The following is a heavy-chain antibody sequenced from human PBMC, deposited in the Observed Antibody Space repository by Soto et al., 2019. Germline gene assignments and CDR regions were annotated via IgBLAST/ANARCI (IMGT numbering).Heavy chain of an antibody. V-gene: IGHV3-21*01. Sequence: VGSLRLSCAASGFTFSSYSMNWVRQAPGKGLEWVSSISSSSSYIYYADSVKGRFTISRDNAKNSLYLQMNSLRAEDTAVYYCARDSYYDFWSGYSYYGMDVWGQGTTVTVSS. J-gene: IGHJ6*02. D-gene: IGHD3-3*01. CDR3: ARDSYYDFWSGYSYYGMDV. CDR2: ISSSSSYI. CDR1: GFTFSSYS.